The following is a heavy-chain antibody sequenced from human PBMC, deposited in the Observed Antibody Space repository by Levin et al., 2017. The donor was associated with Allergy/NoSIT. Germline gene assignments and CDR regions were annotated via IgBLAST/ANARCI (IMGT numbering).Heavy chain of an antibody. D-gene: IGHD3-10*01. CDR1: GDSISGSY. CDR2: IHSSGST. CDR3: ARHFGSGTFPMDV. J-gene: IGHJ6*03. Sequence: SQTLSLTCTVSGDSISGSYWSWIRLSPGKGLEWIAHIHSSGSTTYNPSLRSRVTISIDMSKNLFSLKVNSVTTADTAVYFCARHFGSGTFPMDVWGRGTTVTVSS. V-gene: IGHV4-59*01.